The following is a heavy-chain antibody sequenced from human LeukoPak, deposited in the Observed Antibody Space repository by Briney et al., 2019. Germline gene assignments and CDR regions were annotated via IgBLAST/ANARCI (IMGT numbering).Heavy chain of an antibody. J-gene: IGHJ3*02. D-gene: IGHD4-17*01. CDR2: IYYSGST. V-gene: IGHV4-59*08. Sequence: SETLSLTCTVSGGSISSYYWSWIRQPPGKGPEWIGYIYYSGSTNYNPSLKSRVTISVDTSKNQFSLKLSSVTAADTAVYYCAGYYGGTDAFDIWGQGTMVTVSS. CDR1: GGSISSYY. CDR3: AGYYGGTDAFDI.